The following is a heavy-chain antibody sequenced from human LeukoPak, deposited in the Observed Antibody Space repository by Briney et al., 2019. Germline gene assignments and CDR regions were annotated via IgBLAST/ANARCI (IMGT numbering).Heavy chain of an antibody. D-gene: IGHD2-15*01. CDR2: ISYDGSNK. V-gene: IGHV3-30*04. J-gene: IGHJ4*02. Sequence: GGSLRLSCAASGFTFSSYAMHWVRQAPGKGLEWVAVISYDGSNKYYADSVKGRFTISRDNSKNTLYLQMNSLRAEDTAVYYCARGVVVAATPDYRGQGTLVTVSS. CDR1: GFTFSSYA. CDR3: ARGVVVAATPDY.